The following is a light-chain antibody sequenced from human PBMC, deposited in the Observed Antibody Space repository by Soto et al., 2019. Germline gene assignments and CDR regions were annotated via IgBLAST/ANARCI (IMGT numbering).Light chain of an antibody. V-gene: IGKV3-20*01. J-gene: IGKJ1*01. CDR2: GAS. CDR3: QQYGTSRGT. CDR1: QSVSSSY. Sequence: EIVLTQSPGTLSLSPGERATLSCRASQSVSSSYLAWYQQKPGQAPRLLIYGASSRATGIPDRFSGSGSGTDFTLTISRLEPEDFAVYYCQQYGTSRGTCGQGTKVELK.